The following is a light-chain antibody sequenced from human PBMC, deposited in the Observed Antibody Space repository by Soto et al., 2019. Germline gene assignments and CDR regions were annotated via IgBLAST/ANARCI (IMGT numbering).Light chain of an antibody. CDR3: CSYVGSNNYV. V-gene: IGLV2-8*01. J-gene: IGLJ1*01. Sequence: ALTQPPSASGSPGQSVAISCTGTSSDVGGYNYVSWYQQYPGKAPKLIMYEVTKRPSGVPDRFSGSKSGNTASLTVSGLQAEDEADYYCCSYVGSNNYVFGTGTKVTVL. CDR1: SSDVGGYNY. CDR2: EVT.